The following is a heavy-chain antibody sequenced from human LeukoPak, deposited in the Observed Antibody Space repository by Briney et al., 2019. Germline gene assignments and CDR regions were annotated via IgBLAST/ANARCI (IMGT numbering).Heavy chain of an antibody. CDR1: GFPFNTHT. Sequence: GALELSLAASGFPFNTHTMRWVRQAQGKGLGWVSALWGNNKNIYYADSVKGRFTISRDNSGNMVYLQMSDLRVEDTAVYYCAKDLKPDSGYGVDHWGQGTLVTVSS. D-gene: IGHD5-12*01. J-gene: IGHJ4*02. CDR3: AKDLKPDSGYGVDH. V-gene: IGHV3-23*01. CDR2: LWGNNKNI.